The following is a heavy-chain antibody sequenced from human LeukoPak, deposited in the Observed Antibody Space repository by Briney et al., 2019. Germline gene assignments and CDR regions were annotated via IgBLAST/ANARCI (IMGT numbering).Heavy chain of an antibody. J-gene: IGHJ4*02. V-gene: IGHV1-69*13. Sequence: SVKVSCKASGGTFSSYAISWVRQAPAQGLEWMGGIFPIFGTANYAQKFQGRVTITADESTSTAYMELSSLRSEDTAVYYCARSDDFWIGYSYHIESSGQGTLVTVSS. CDR3: ARSDDFWIGYSYHIES. CDR2: IFPIFGTA. D-gene: IGHD3-3*01. CDR1: GGTFSSYA.